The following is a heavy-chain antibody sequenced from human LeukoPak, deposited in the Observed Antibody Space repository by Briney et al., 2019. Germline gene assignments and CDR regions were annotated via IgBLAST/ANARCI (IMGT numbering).Heavy chain of an antibody. Sequence: SETLSLTCAVYGGSFSGYYWSWIRQPPGKGLEWIGYIYYSGSTYYNPSLKSRVTISVDTSKNQFSLKLSSVTAADTAVYYCARGINHFDYWGQGTLVTVSS. CDR3: ARGINHFDY. CDR1: GGSFSGYY. V-gene: IGHV4-34*09. CDR2: IYYSGST. J-gene: IGHJ4*02. D-gene: IGHD2/OR15-2a*01.